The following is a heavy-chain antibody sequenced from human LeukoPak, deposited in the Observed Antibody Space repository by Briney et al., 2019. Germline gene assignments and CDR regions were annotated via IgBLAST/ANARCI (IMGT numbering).Heavy chain of an antibody. CDR3: ARALRGIFGVFEAFDI. V-gene: IGHV4-38-2*02. D-gene: IGHD3-3*01. CDR1: GYSISSGYY. CDR2: IYHSGRT. Sequence: SETPSLTCTVSGYSISSGYYWGWIRQPPGKGLEWIGIIYHSGRTDYNPSLKSRVTISEDTSKNQFSLKLSSVTAADTAVYYCARALRGIFGVFEAFDIWGQGTMVTVSS. J-gene: IGHJ3*02.